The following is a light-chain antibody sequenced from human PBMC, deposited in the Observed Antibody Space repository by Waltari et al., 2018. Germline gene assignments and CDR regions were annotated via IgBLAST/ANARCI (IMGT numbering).Light chain of an antibody. CDR2: LTS. J-gene: IGKJ2*01. V-gene: IGKV2-28*01. Sequence: DIVMTQSPLSLPVTPGEPASISCRSSQSLLHSNGYNYLDWYLQKPGQSPQVLIYLTSNRASGVPDRFSGSGSGTDFTLKISRVEAEDFGVYYCMQALQTPRTFGQGTRLEIK. CDR3: MQALQTPRT. CDR1: QSLLHSNGYNY.